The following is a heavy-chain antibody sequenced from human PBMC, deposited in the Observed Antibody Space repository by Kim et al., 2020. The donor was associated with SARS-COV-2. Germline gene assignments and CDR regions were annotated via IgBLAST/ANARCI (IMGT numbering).Heavy chain of an antibody. D-gene: IGHD1-26*01. CDR3: SRSTVGAYFDY. V-gene: IGHV3-53*01. Sequence: STSYADSVKGRVTISRDIPKDTLYLQMNSLRADDTAVYYCSRSTVGAYFDYWGQGSLVSVSS. CDR2: ST. J-gene: IGHJ4*02.